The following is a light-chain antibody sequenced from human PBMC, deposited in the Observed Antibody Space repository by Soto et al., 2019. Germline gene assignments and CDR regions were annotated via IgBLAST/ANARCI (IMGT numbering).Light chain of an antibody. Sequence: EIVMTQSPASLSVSPGERATLSCRASQSVDSNLAWYQQKPGQAPRLLIYGASTRATGIPARFSGSGSGTEFTLTISSLQSEDLATYYCQQYASYPYTFGRGTRLEIK. CDR1: QSVDSN. V-gene: IGKV3-15*01. J-gene: IGKJ2*01. CDR2: GAS. CDR3: QQYASYPYT.